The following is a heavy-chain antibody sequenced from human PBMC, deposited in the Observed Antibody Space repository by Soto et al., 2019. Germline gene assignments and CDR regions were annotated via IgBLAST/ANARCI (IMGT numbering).Heavy chain of an antibody. D-gene: IGHD3-10*01. CDR3: ARGAGFGELLPFDY. J-gene: IGHJ4*02. V-gene: IGHV4-34*01. CDR1: GGSFSGYY. CDR2: INHSGST. Sequence: PSETRSLTCAVYGGSFSGYYWIWIRQPPGKGLEWIAEINHSGSTNYNPSLKSRVTISVDTSKNQFSLKLSSVTAADTAVYYCARGAGFGELLPFDYWGQGTLVTVSS.